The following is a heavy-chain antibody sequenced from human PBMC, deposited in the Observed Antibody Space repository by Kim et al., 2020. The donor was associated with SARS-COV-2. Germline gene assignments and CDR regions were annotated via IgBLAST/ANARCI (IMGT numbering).Heavy chain of an antibody. V-gene: IGHV3-33*06. D-gene: IGHD2-2*01. CDR3: ANGGSSSWAHLY. CDR1: GFTFSGYG. CDR2: IWYDGSKK. J-gene: IGHJ4*02. Sequence: GGSLRLSCAASGFTFSGYGMHWVRQAPGKGLEWVAVIWYDGSKKYYVDSVKGRFTISRDNSKNTLYLQMNSLRSEDTAVYYCANGGSSSWAHLYWGQGTLVTVSS.